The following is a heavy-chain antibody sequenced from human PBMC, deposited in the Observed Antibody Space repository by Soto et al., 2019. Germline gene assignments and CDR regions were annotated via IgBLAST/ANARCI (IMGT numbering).Heavy chain of an antibody. CDR1: GFTFSTYA. D-gene: IGHD5-12*01. CDR3: ARDHHRYSGYDYVDY. Sequence: PGGSLRLSCAASGFTFSTYAMAWVRQAPGKGLEWVSVVSASGLNTDYADPVKGRFYISRDNAKNSLYLQMISLRAEDTAVYYCARDHHRYSGYDYVDYWGQGTLVTVSS. CDR2: VSASGLNT. J-gene: IGHJ4*02. V-gene: IGHV3-23*01.